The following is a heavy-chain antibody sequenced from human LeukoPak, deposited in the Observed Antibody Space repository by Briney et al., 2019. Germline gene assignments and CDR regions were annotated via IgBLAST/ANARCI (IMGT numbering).Heavy chain of an antibody. CDR2: ISGSGGST. CDR3: AKGAWIQLWSYYFDY. CDR1: GFTFSSYA. J-gene: IGHJ4*02. Sequence: PGGSLRLSCAASGFTFSSYAMSWVRQARGKGLEWVSAISGSGGSTYYADSVKGRFTISRDNSKNTLYLQMNSLRAEDTAVYYCAKGAWIQLWSYYFDYWGQGTLVTVSS. D-gene: IGHD5-18*01. V-gene: IGHV3-23*01.